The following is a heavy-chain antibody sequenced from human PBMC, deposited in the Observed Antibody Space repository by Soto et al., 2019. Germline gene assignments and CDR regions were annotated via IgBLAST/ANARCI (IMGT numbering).Heavy chain of an antibody. CDR2: ISGSGGST. CDR3: AKDQPTTIFGVVNWFDP. D-gene: IGHD3-3*01. CDR1: GFTFSSYA. V-gene: IGHV3-23*01. Sequence: GSLRLSCAASGFTFSSYAMSWVRQAPGKGLEWVSAISGSGGSTYYADSVKGRFTISRDNSKNTLYLQMNSLRAEDTAVYYCAKDQPTTIFGVVNWFDPWGQGTLVTVSS. J-gene: IGHJ5*02.